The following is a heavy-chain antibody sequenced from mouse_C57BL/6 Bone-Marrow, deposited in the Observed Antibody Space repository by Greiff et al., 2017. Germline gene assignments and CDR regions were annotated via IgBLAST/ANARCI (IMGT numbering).Heavy chain of an antibody. CDR2: ISSGGSYT. CDR3: ARHGSSLAWFAY. D-gene: IGHD1-1*01. J-gene: IGHJ3*01. CDR1: GFTFSSYG. V-gene: IGHV5-6*02. Sequence: DVMLVESGGDLVKPGGSLKLSCAASGFTFSSYGMSWVRQTPDKRLEWVATISSGGSYTYYPDSVKGRFTISRDNAKNPLYLQMSSLKSEDTAMYYCARHGSSLAWFAYWGQGTLVTVSA.